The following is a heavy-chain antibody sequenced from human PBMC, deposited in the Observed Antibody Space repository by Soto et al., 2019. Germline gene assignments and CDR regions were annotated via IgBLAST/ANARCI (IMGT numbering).Heavy chain of an antibody. D-gene: IGHD6-13*01. CDR3: ARDWRTAGTTGWFDP. V-gene: IGHV3-30-3*01. J-gene: IGHJ5*02. CDR2: ISYDGTTK. CDR1: GFTFSTHA. Sequence: QEQVVESGGGVVQPGRSLRLSCAASGFTFSTHAMHWVRQAPGRGLEWVAIISYDGTTKDYADSVKGRFTISRDNSKNAVYLQMTSLRSEVTALYYCARDWRTAGTTGWFDPWGQGTLVTVSS.